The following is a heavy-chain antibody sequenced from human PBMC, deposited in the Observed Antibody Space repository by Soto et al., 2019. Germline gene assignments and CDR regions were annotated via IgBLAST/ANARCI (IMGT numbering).Heavy chain of an antibody. CDR1: GGSINNNYYY. V-gene: IGHV4-61*01. D-gene: IGHD3-22*01. CDR2: IYYSGST. Sequence: SETLSLTCTVSGGSINNNYYYWSWIRQPPGKGLEWIGYIYYSGSTNYNPSLKSRVTISVDTSKNQFSLKLSSVTAADTAVYYCARGQGSMIVNLYYFDYWGQGTLVTVSS. J-gene: IGHJ4*02. CDR3: ARGQGSMIVNLYYFDY.